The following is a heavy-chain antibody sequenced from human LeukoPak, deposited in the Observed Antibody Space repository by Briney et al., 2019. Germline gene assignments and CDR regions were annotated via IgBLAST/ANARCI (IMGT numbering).Heavy chain of an antibody. V-gene: IGHV4-59*01. Sequence: SETLSLTCTVSGGSINSDYWNWIRQPPGKGLEWIGYIFYSGNSNCNPSLKSRVTMSVDRSKNQFSLNLTSVTAADTAVYYCARDRHSGYDYWGQGTLVTVSS. J-gene: IGHJ4*02. CDR3: ARDRHSGYDY. CDR2: IFYSGNS. CDR1: GGSINSDY. D-gene: IGHD5-12*01.